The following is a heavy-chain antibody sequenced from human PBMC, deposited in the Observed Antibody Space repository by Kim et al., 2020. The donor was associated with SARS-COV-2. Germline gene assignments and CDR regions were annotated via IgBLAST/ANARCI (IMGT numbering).Heavy chain of an antibody. J-gene: IGHJ4*02. D-gene: IGHD3-22*01. V-gene: IGHV3-23*03. CDR2: IYSGGSST. CDR1: GFTFSSYA. CDR3: AKCGTSSGYYEKGLDY. Sequence: GGSLRLSCAASGFTFSSYAMSWVRQAPGKGLEWVSVIYSGGSSTYYADSVKGRFTISRDNSKNTLYLQMNSLRAEDTAVYYCAKCGTSSGYYEKGLDYWGQGTLVTVSS.